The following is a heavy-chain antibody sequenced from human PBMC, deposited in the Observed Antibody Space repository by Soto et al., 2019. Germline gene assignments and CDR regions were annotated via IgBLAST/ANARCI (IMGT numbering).Heavy chain of an antibody. J-gene: IGHJ3*02. V-gene: IGHV3-23*01. CDR1: GFPFSTYA. CDR3: AIEKVGATSIHVFDI. D-gene: IGHD1-26*01. CDR2: MSAGGAGT. Sequence: AGGSLILSCVASGFPFSTYAMSWVRQATGKGLEWVAGMSAGGAGTYYADSVKGRLTISRDNAKNSLYLQMNSLRAEDTAVYYYAIEKVGATSIHVFDIWGQGTMVTVSS.